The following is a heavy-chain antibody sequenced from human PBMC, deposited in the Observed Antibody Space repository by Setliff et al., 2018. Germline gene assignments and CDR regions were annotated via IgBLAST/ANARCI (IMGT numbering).Heavy chain of an antibody. CDR2: INPKNGDI. D-gene: IGHD3-22*01. CDR3: ARRDGRSGYLGFDL. CDR1: GYTFTSYG. J-gene: IGHJ4*01. V-gene: IGHV1-2*07. Sequence: GASVKVSCKASGYTFTSYGINWVRQATGQGLEWMGWINPKNGDIFYAPKFAGRVTMTRDTPISTVYMELSLLTSDDTAVYFCARRDGRSGYLGFDLWGHGSLVTVSS.